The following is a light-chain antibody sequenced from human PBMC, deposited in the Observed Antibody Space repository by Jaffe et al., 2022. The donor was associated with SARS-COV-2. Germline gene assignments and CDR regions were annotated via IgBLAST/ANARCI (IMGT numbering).Light chain of an antibody. CDR3: CSYAGSYTWV. J-gene: IGLJ2*01. Sequence: QSALTQPRSVSGSPGQSVTISCTGTSSDVGGYNYVSWYQQHPGKAPKFMIYDVSQRPSGVPDRFSASKSGNTASLTISGLQPEDEADYYCCSYAGSYTWVFGGGTKLTVL. V-gene: IGLV2-11*01. CDR2: DVS. CDR1: SSDVGGYNY.